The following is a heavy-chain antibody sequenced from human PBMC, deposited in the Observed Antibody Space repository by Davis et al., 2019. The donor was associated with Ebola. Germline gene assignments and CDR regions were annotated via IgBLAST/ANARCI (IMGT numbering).Heavy chain of an antibody. D-gene: IGHD2-15*01. V-gene: IGHV3-53*01. CDR1: GFVVSTYY. CDR2: IYSGGTT. Sequence: GESLKISCAASGFVVSTYYMSWVRQAPGKGLEWLSAIYSGGTTYYADSVKGRFTISREDSKNTLYLQMSSLRADDTAVYYCVRGGWDNVMVVATIPLFDYWGPGTQVTVSS. CDR3: VRGGWDNVMVVATIPLFDY. J-gene: IGHJ4*02.